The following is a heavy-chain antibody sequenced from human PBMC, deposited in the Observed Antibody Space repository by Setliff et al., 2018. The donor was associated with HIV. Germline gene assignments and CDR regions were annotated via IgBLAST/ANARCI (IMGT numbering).Heavy chain of an antibody. V-gene: IGHV1-69*13. D-gene: IGHD3-22*01. CDR3: ARDDHYYDMGSILSDWFFDV. Sequence: SVKVSCKASGGTFSSFGIIWVRQAPGQGLEWMGGIIPIFGTANYAQKFQGRVTITADESKDTVEMELSSLTSEDTAVYYCARDDHYYDMGSILSDWFFDVWDRGTLVTVSS. CDR2: IIPIFGTA. CDR1: GGTFSSFG. J-gene: IGHJ2*01.